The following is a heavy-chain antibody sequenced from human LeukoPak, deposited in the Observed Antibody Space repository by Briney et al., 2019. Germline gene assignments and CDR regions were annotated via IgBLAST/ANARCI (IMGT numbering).Heavy chain of an antibody. D-gene: IGHD4-11*01. CDR2: ISSSSRTI. V-gene: IGHV3-48*03. J-gene: IGHJ3*02. CDR3: ARTVLPYAFDI. CDR1: GFTFSGYE. Sequence: PGGSLRLSCAASGFTFSGYEMNWVRQAPGKGLEWVSFISSSSRTILYADSVKGRFTISRDNAKNSLYLQMNSLRAEDTAVYYCARTVLPYAFDIWGQGTMVTVSS.